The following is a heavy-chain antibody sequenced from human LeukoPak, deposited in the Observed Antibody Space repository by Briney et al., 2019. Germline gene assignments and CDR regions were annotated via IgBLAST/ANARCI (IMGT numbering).Heavy chain of an antibody. Sequence: GGSLSLSCAASGFTFSSYEMNWVRQAPGKGLEWVSYISSSGSTIFYADSVKGRFTISRDNAKNSLYLRMNSLRAEDTAVYYCARGWGSGWYEAFDYWGQGTLVTVSS. CDR3: ARGWGSGWYEAFDY. D-gene: IGHD6-19*01. V-gene: IGHV3-48*03. CDR1: GFTFSSYE. J-gene: IGHJ4*02. CDR2: ISSSGSTI.